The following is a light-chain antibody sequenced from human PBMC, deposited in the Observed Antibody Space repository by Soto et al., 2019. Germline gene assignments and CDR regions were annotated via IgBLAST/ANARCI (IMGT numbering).Light chain of an antibody. CDR3: QQYGSSGT. V-gene: IGKV3-20*01. CDR2: GAS. J-gene: IGKJ4*01. Sequence: EIVLTQSPGTLSLSPGERATLSCRASQSVSSSYLAWYQQKPGQAPRLLIYGASSRATGIPDRFSGSGSGTDFTLTISRLEPDDFAVYYCQQYGSSGTFGGGTKVEIK. CDR1: QSVSSSY.